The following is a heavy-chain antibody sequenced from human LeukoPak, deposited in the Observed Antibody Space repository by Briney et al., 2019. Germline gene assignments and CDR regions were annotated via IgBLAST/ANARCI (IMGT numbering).Heavy chain of an antibody. D-gene: IGHD2-15*01. J-gene: IGHJ4*02. Sequence: SQTLSLTCAISVDSVSSNGATWDWIRQSPSRGLEWLGRTYYRSKWYYDYAVSVISRIKINPDTSKNQFSLQLNSATPEDTAVYYCAREYCSGGNCYEFDHWGQGTLVTVSS. V-gene: IGHV6-1*01. CDR1: VDSVSSNGAT. CDR3: AREYCSGGNCYEFDH. CDR2: TYYRSKWYY.